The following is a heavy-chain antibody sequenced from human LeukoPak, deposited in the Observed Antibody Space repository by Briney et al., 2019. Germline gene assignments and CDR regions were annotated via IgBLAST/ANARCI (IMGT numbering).Heavy chain of an antibody. J-gene: IGHJ4*02. CDR2: VYYSGGT. CDR3: ARVGTPMVTVDY. D-gene: IGHD5-18*01. Sequence: PSETLSLTCTVSGGSISSYHWSWIRQPPGKGLGWIGYVYYSGGTNYNPSLKSRVTISVDMSKNQFSLKLSSVTAADTAVYYCARVGTPMVTVDYWGQGTLVTVSS. CDR1: GGSISSYH. V-gene: IGHV4-59*01.